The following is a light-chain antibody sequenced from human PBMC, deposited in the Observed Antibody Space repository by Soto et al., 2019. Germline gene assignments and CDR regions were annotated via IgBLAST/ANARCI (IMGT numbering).Light chain of an antibody. Sequence: QAVVTQPPSVSGAPGQRVTISCTGSSSNIGAGYDVHWYQQLPGTAPKLLIYGNSNRPSGVPDRFSGSKSGTSASLAITWLQAEDEADYDCQSYDSSLSGVFGGGTKLTDL. V-gene: IGLV1-40*01. J-gene: IGLJ3*02. CDR1: SSNIGAGYD. CDR2: GNS. CDR3: QSYDSSLSGV.